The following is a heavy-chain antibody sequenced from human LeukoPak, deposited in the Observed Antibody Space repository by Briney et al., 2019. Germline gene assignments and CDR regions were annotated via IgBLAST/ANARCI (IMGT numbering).Heavy chain of an antibody. D-gene: IGHD2-15*01. CDR3: AGVGGMVAPLDY. J-gene: IGHJ4*02. CDR2: INPNSGGT. Sequence: GASVKVSCKASGYTFTNYYIHWMRQAPGQGLEWMGWINPNSGGTNFAQKFQGRVTMTRDTSISTTYMELSGLSSDDTAVYYCAGVGGMVAPLDYWGQGTLVTVSS. V-gene: IGHV1-2*02. CDR1: GYTFTNYY.